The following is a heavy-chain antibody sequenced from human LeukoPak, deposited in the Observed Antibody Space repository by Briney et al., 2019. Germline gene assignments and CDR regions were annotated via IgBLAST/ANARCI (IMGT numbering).Heavy chain of an antibody. CDR3: ARDHLGTPYYYYYGMDV. CDR2: IKQDGSEK. V-gene: IGHV3-7*01. CDR1: GFTFSSYW. Sequence: GGSLRLSCAASGFTFSSYWMSWVRQAPGKGVEGVANIKQDGSEKYYVDSVKGRFTISRDNAKNSLYLQMNSLRAEDTAVYYCARDHLGTPYYYYYGMDVWGQGTTVTVSS. J-gene: IGHJ6*02.